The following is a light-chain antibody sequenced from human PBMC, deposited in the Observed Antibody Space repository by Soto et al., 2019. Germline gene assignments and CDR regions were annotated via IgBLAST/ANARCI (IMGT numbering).Light chain of an antibody. Sequence: DIHMTQSPSSLSASVGDRVTITCRASQSISNYLNWYQQKPGKAPNLLIYIASNLHSGVPSRFSGSGSGTDFTLTISSLQPEDFATYYCQQSYSRVTFGQGTKVDIK. V-gene: IGKV1-39*01. CDR2: IAS. CDR3: QQSYSRVT. CDR1: QSISNY. J-gene: IGKJ1*01.